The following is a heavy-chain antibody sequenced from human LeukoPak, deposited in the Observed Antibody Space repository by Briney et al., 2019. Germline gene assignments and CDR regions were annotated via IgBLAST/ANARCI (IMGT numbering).Heavy chain of an antibody. D-gene: IGHD3-22*01. V-gene: IGHV3-23*01. J-gene: IGHJ4*02. CDR2: ISGSGGST. Sequence: GGSLRLSCAASGFTFSSYGMSWVRQAPGKGLEWVSAISGSGGSTYYADSVKGRFTISRDNSKNTLYLQMNSLRAEDTAVYYCAKAYYYDSLFDYWGQGTLVTVSS. CDR3: AKAYYYDSLFDY. CDR1: GFTFSSYG.